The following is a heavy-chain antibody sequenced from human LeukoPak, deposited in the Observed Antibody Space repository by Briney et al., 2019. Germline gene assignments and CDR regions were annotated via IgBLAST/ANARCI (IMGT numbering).Heavy chain of an antibody. Sequence: ASVKVSCKASGYTFTSYDINWVREATGQGLEWMGWMNPNSGNTGYAQKFQGRVTITRNASISTAYMELSSLRSEDTAVYYCARFDWNTAGDYWGQGTLVTVSS. D-gene: IGHD1/OR15-1a*01. V-gene: IGHV1-8*03. CDR1: GYTFTSYD. J-gene: IGHJ4*02. CDR3: ARFDWNTAGDY. CDR2: MNPNSGNT.